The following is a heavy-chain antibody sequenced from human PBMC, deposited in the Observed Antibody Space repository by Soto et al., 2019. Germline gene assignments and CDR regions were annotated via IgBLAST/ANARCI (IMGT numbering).Heavy chain of an antibody. D-gene: IGHD6-13*01. V-gene: IGHV2-26*01. CDR3: ARMVGSSWDVDY. Sequence: SGPTLVNPTETLTLTCTVSGFSLSNARMGVTWIRQPPGKALEWLAHIFWNDERSYSTSLKSRLTISKDTSKSQVVLTMTNMDPVDTATYYCARMVGSSWDVDYWGQGTLVTVSS. CDR2: IFWNDER. J-gene: IGHJ4*02. CDR1: GFSLSNARMG.